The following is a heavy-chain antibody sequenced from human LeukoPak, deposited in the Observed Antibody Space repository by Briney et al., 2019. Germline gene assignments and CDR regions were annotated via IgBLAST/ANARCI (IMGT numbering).Heavy chain of an antibody. CDR3: AREGRGDYRFDY. CDR2: INPSGGDS. Sequence: ASVKVSCKASGYTFTSYYMHWVRQAPGQGLEWMGIINPSGGDSSHAHQGRVTMTRNTSTSTVYMELSSLRSDDTAVYYCAREGRGDYRFDYWGQGTLVTVSS. V-gene: IGHV1-46*01. J-gene: IGHJ4*02. D-gene: IGHD3-16*01. CDR1: GYTFTSYY.